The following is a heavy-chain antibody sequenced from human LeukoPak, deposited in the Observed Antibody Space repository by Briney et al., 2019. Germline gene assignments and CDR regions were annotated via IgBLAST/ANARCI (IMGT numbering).Heavy chain of an antibody. J-gene: IGHJ4*02. CDR2: INVGSGDT. CDR1: GHTSTTFL. D-gene: IGHD3-10*01. V-gene: IGHV1-3*01. Sequence: GAPVRVSCKASGHTSTTFLMEWLRQAPGQRLEWMGWINVGSGDTMYSQKFQDRATLTRDTSANTVYMEVSSLRSEDTAVYYCAILADAWFGDFDYWGQGTLVTVSS. CDR3: AILADAWFGDFDY.